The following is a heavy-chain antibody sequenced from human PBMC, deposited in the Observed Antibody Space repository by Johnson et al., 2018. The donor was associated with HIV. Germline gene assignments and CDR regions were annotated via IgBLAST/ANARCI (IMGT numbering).Heavy chain of an antibody. Sequence: EVQLVESGGGLVQPGGSLRPSSASSVFTFTSYAMSWVRQAPGQGLDWVSAISGSGGSTYSAASVSGSFTLSRDTSKNTLYLQMSSLRAEGTAMYYCARDGESQQLPLGDAFDVWGQGTMVTVSS. D-gene: IGHD6-13*01. V-gene: IGHV3-23*04. CDR2: ISGSGGST. CDR3: ARDGESQQLPLGDAFDV. J-gene: IGHJ3*01. CDR1: VFTFTSYA.